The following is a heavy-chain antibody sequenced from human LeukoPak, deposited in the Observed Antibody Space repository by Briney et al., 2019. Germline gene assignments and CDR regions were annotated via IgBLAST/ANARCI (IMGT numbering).Heavy chain of an antibody. CDR2: IHNSGRT. J-gene: IGHJ4*02. Sequence: SETLSLTCSVSGGSVSSYYWSWIRQSPGKGLEWIGYIHNSGRTKYNPSLKSRVTISVDTSKNQFSLKLSSVTAADTAVYYCARWYSSGWAFDYWGQGTLVTVSS. D-gene: IGHD6-19*01. V-gene: IGHV4-59*08. CDR3: ARWYSSGWAFDY. CDR1: GGSVSSYY.